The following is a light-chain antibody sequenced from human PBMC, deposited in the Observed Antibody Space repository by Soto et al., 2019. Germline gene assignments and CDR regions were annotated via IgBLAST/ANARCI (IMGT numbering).Light chain of an antibody. CDR2: EVS. CDR3: SSFAGSDNVV. V-gene: IGLV2-8*01. Sequence: QSVLTQPPSASGSPGQSVTISCTGTSSDVGGYNYVSWFQQHPGKAPKLMIYEVSKRPSGVPGRFSGSKSGSTASLTASGLQAEDEADYYCSSFAGSDNVVFGGGTKVTVL. CDR1: SSDVGGYNY. J-gene: IGLJ2*01.